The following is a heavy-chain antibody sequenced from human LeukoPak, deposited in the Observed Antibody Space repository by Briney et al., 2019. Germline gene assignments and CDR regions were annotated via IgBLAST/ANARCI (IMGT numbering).Heavy chain of an antibody. J-gene: IGHJ4*02. D-gene: IGHD6-19*01. Sequence: SVKVSCKASGGTFSSYAISWVRQAPGQGLGWMGGIIPIFGTANYAQKFQGRVTITADKSTSTAYMELSSLRSEDTAVYYCARDLSSGWYYFDSWGQGTLVTVSS. V-gene: IGHV1-69*06. CDR1: GGTFSSYA. CDR2: IIPIFGTA. CDR3: ARDLSSGWYYFDS.